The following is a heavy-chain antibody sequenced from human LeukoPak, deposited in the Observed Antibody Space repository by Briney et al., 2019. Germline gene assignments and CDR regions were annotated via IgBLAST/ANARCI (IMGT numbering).Heavy chain of an antibody. CDR1: GFTFSIHW. D-gene: IGHD2-15*01. CDR2: IKPDGNDK. J-gene: IGHJ4*02. CDR3: ARDQRKTWSLDY. Sequence: PGGSLRLSCAASGFTFSIHWMTWVRQAPGKGLEWVATIKPDGNDKYFVDSVKGRFTVSRDNAKTSLYLQMNSLRAEDTAVYYSARDQRKTWSLDYWGQGTLVTVSS. V-gene: IGHV3-7*01.